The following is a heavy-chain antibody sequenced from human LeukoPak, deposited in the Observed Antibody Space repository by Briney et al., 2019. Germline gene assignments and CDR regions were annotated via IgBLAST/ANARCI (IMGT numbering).Heavy chain of an antibody. CDR2: ICGIGGVT. CDR3: AKGAPITMIVVVIIPLDY. Sequence: GGSLRLSCAASGFTFSSYAMNWVPQAPGKGLEWVSSICGIGGVTYSTDSVKGRFTISRDNSNNTLYLQMKRLTAEDTAVYYCAKGAPITMIVVVIIPLDYWGQGTLVTVSS. D-gene: IGHD3-22*01. CDR1: GFTFSSYA. J-gene: IGHJ4*02. V-gene: IGHV3-23*01.